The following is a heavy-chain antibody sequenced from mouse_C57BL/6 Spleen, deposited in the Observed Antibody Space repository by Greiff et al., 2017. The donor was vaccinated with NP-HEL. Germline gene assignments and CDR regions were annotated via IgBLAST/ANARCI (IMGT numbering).Heavy chain of an antibody. D-gene: IGHD2-3*01. CDR3: ARCYDGYSPFDS. J-gene: IGHJ2*01. CDR1: GYTFTSYW. V-gene: IGHV1-55*01. CDR2: IYPGSGST. Sequence: VQLQQSGAELVKPGASVKMSCKASGYTFTSYWITWVKQRPGQGLEWIGDIYPGSGSTNYNEKFKSKATLTVDTSSSPAYMQLSSLTSEDSAVYYCARCYDGYSPFDSWGQGTTLTVSS.